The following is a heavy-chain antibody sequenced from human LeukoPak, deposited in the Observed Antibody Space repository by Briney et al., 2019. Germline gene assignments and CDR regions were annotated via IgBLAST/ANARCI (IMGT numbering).Heavy chain of an antibody. CDR2: ISAYNGNT. CDR1: GYTFTDYY. CDR3: ARDRGGMATPDRY. V-gene: IGHV1-18*04. J-gene: IGHJ4*02. D-gene: IGHD5-24*01. Sequence: ASVKVSCKASGYTFTDYYMHWVRQAPGQGLEWMGWISAYNGNTNYAQKLQGRVTMTTDTSTSTAYMKLRSLRSDDTAVYYCARDRGGMATPDRYWGQGTLVTVSS.